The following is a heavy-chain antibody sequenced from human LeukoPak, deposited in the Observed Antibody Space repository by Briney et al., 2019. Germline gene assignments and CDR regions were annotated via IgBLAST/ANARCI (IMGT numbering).Heavy chain of an antibody. V-gene: IGHV1-24*01. Sequence: ASVKVSCKVSGYTLTELSMHWVRQAPGKGLEWMGGFDPEDGETIYAQKFQGRVTMTEDTSTDTAYMELSNLRSEDTAVYYCARVFYYYGSGSYYPLFDYWGQGTLVTVSS. J-gene: IGHJ4*02. CDR1: GYTLTELS. CDR2: FDPEDGET. CDR3: ARVFYYYGSGSYYPLFDY. D-gene: IGHD3-10*01.